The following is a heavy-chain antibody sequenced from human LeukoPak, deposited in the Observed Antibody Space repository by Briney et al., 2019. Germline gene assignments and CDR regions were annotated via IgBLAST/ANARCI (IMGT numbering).Heavy chain of an antibody. CDR2: INHSGST. Sequence: PSETLSLTCAVYGGSFSGYYWSWIRQPPGKGLEWIGEINHSGSTNYNPSLKSRVTISVDTSKNQFSLKLGSVTAADTAVYYCARHEVYYGFDYWGQGTLVTVSS. CDR1: GGSFSGYY. D-gene: IGHD3-22*01. V-gene: IGHV4-34*01. J-gene: IGHJ4*02. CDR3: ARHEVYYGFDY.